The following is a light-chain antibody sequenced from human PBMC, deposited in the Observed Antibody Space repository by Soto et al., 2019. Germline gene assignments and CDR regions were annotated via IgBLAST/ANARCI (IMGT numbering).Light chain of an antibody. V-gene: IGKV4-1*01. J-gene: IGKJ1*01. Sequence: DIVMTQSPDSLAVSLGERATINCKSSQSVLYRSNNKNYLAWYQHKPGQPPKLLIYWASTRESGVPDRFSGSGSGTDFTLTISSLQAEDVAVYYCQQYYSTPRTFGQGTKVEIK. CDR2: WAS. CDR1: QSVLYRSNNKNY. CDR3: QQYYSTPRT.